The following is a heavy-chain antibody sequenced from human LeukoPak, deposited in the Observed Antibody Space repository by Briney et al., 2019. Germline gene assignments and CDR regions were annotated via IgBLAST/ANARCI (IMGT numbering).Heavy chain of an antibody. V-gene: IGHV3-48*02. J-gene: IGHJ4*02. CDR2: IRSSSSTI. D-gene: IGHD3-10*01. Sequence: GGSLRLSCAASGFSFSSYSMNWVRQAPGKGLEWVSYIRSSSSTIYHADSVKGRFTISRDNAKNSLYLQMNSLRDEDTAVYYCARAGSHYYGSGSGFYFDYWGQGTLVTVSS. CDR3: ARAGSHYYGSGSGFYFDY. CDR1: GFSFSSYS.